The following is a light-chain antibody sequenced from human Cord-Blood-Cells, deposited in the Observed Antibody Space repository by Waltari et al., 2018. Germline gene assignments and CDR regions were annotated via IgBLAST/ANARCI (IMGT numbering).Light chain of an antibody. CDR2: AAS. CDR1: QSISSY. CDR3: QQSYSTPWT. V-gene: IGKV1-39*01. Sequence: DIQMTQSPSSLSASVGDRVTITCRASQSISSYLNWYQQRPGKAPKLLIYAASSLQSGVPSRFSGGGSGTDFSLTISSLQPADCATYYCQQSYSTPWTFGQGTKVEIK. J-gene: IGKJ1*01.